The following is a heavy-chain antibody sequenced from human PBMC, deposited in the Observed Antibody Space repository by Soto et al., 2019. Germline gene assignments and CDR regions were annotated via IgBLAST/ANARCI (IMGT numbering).Heavy chain of an antibody. CDR2: INQDGSER. J-gene: IGHJ4*02. V-gene: IGHV3-7*03. D-gene: IGHD4-17*01. CDR1: GLTFRNDW. Sequence: PGGSLRLSCAVSGLTFRNDWLSWVRQAPGKGLEWVANINQDGSERYYVDSVRGRFTISRDNVENSLCLQLNSLRPEDTAVYYCAVYGYGVSAAAYWGQGTLVTVSS. CDR3: AVYGYGVSAAAY.